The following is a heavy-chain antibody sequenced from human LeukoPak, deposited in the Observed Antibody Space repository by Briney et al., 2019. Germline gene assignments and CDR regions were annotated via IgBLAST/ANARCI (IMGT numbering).Heavy chain of an antibody. Sequence: PGGSLRLSCAASGFTLSTNAMSWVRQAPGKGLEWISGISGSGASTYYADSVKGRFTISRDDSRNTLYLQMNSLRADVMAVYYCAKDVGKWESPQFFEYLGQGTLVTVSS. CDR1: GFTLSTNA. D-gene: IGHD1-26*01. CDR3: AKDVGKWESPQFFEY. CDR2: ISGSGAST. V-gene: IGHV3-23*01. J-gene: IGHJ4*02.